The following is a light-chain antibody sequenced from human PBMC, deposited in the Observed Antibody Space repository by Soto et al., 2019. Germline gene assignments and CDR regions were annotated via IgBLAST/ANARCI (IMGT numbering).Light chain of an antibody. J-gene: IGLJ1*01. V-gene: IGLV2-8*01. CDR1: SSDVGGYNY. CDR2: EVS. CDR3: SSRAGSAPYV. Sequence: QPVLTQPPSASGSPGQSVTLSCTGTSSDVGGYNYVSWYQHHPGKAPKVMVYEVSKRPSGVPDRFSGSKSGNTASLTVSGLQAEDEADYYCSSRAGSAPYVFGTGTKVTVL.